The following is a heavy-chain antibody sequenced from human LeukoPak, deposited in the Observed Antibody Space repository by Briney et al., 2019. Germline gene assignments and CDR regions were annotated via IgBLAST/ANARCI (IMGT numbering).Heavy chain of an antibody. Sequence: GRSLRLSCAASGFTFSSYAMHWVRQAPGKGLEWVAVISYDGSNKYYADSVKGRFTISRDNSKNTLYLQMNSLRAEDTAVYYCARDRWELRGEFVYWGQGTLVTVSS. D-gene: IGHD1-26*01. CDR3: ARDRWELRGEFVY. CDR1: GFTFSSYA. CDR2: ISYDGSNK. V-gene: IGHV3-30-3*01. J-gene: IGHJ4*02.